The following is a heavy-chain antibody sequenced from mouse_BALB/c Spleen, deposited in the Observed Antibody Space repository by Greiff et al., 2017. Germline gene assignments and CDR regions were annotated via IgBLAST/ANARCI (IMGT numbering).Heavy chain of an antibody. CDR2: ISSGSSTI. D-gene: IGHD2-1*01. J-gene: IGHJ4*01. CDR1: GFTFSSFG. V-gene: IGHV5-17*02. CDR3: ARGNRYGNYDYAMDY. Sequence: EVQRVESGGGLVQPGGSRKLSCAASGFTFSSFGMHWVRQAPEKGLEWVAYISSGSSTIYYADTVKGRFTISRDNPKNTLFLQMTSLRSEDTAMYYCARGNRYGNYDYAMDYWGQGTSVTVSS.